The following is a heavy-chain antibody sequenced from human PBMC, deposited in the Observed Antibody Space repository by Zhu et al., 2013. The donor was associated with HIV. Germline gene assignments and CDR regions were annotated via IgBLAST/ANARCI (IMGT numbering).Heavy chain of an antibody. V-gene: IGHV1-69*06. D-gene: IGHD3-3*02. Sequence: QVQLVQSGAEVKKPGSSVKVSCKASGGTFSSYAISWVRQAPGQGLEWMGGIIPIFGTANYAQKFQGRVKITADKSTNIAFMELSGLTSDDTAVYYCAQQRSYGGLSIWFDPWGQGTLVTVSS. CDR2: IIPIFGTA. CDR3: AQQRSYGGLSIWFDP. CDR1: GGTFSSYA. J-gene: IGHJ5*02.